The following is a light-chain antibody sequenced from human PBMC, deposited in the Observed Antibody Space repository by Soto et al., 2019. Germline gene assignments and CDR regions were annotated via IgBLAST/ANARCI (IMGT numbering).Light chain of an antibody. CDR1: SSDVSAYIY. CDR2: DVS. CDR3: SSYTSSSTEV. V-gene: IGLV2-14*03. J-gene: IGLJ1*01. Sequence: QSVLTQPASVSGSPGQSIAISCAGTSSDVSAYIYVSWYQHHPGKAPKLILYDVSARPSGVSDRFSGSKSGNTASLTISGLQPEDEADYYCSSYTSSSTEVFGTGTKVTVL.